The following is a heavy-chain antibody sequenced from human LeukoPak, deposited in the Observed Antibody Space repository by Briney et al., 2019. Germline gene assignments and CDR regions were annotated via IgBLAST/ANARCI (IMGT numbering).Heavy chain of an antibody. CDR1: GFSFRDYW. J-gene: IGHJ4*02. CDR2: INKDESAR. Sequence: SGGSLRFSCAASGFSFRDYWMKWVRQAPRKGLEWVASINKDESARYYVDSVKGRFTISRDNAKNSLYLQMNSLRVEDTAVYFCARGGYYTFDSWGQGTLVTVSS. CDR3: ARGGYYTFDS. D-gene: IGHD3-3*01. V-gene: IGHV3-7*01.